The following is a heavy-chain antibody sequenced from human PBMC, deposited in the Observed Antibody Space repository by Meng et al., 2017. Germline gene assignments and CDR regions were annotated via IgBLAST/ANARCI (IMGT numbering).Heavy chain of an antibody. CDR2: INSDGSST. Sequence: GESMKISCAASGFTCSSYWMHWVRQAPGKGLVWVSRINSDGSSTSYADSVKGRFTISRDNAKNTLYLQMNSLRAEDTAVYYCARGRGKLISAPADYWGQGTRVTVSS. D-gene: IGHD3-16*01. CDR3: ARGRGKLISAPADY. V-gene: IGHV3-74*01. J-gene: IGHJ4*02. CDR1: GFTCSSYW.